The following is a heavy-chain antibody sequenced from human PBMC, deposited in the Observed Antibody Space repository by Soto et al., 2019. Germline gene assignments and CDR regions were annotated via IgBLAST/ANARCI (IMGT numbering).Heavy chain of an antibody. V-gene: IGHV1-69*13. D-gene: IGHD3-22*01. CDR2: IIPIFGTA. Sequence: SVKVSCKASGGTFSSYAISWVRQAPGQGLEWMGGIIPIFGTANYAQKFQGRVTITADESTSTAYMELSSLRSEDTAVYYCARESGYYYDSSGYPFDYWGQGTLVTVSS. CDR3: ARESGYYYDSSGYPFDY. J-gene: IGHJ4*02. CDR1: GGTFSSYA.